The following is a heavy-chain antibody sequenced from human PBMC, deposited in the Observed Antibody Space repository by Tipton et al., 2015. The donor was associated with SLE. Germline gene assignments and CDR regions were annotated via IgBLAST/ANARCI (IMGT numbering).Heavy chain of an antibody. D-gene: IGHD3-22*01. J-gene: IGHJ5*02. CDR2: IYYGGST. V-gene: IGHV4-59*01. CDR3: ARDDTRLRGWFDP. Sequence: TLSLTCTVSGGSISSYYWSWIRQPPGKGLEWIGYIYYGGSTNYNPSLKSRVTISVDTSKNQFSLKLSSVTAADTAVYYCARDDTRLRGWFDPWGQGTLVTVSS. CDR1: GGSISSYY.